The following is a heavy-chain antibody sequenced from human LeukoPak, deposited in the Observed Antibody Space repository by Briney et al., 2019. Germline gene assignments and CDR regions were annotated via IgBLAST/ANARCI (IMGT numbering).Heavy chain of an antibody. CDR1: GVCFSGYY. CDR2: INHSGST. Sequence: SETLSLTCAVYGVCFSGYYCSGIRQPPGKGLEWIGEINHSGSTNYNPSIKSRVTISVDTYKTQFSLKLSSVTAADTAVYYCARVGGDYSDYWGQGTLVTVSS. D-gene: IGHD3-16*01. V-gene: IGHV4-34*01. CDR3: ARVGGDYSDY. J-gene: IGHJ4*02.